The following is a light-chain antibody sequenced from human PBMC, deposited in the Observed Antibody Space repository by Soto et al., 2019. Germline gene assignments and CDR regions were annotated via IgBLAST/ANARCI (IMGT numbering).Light chain of an antibody. J-gene: IGKJ1*01. CDR3: QQYRRGSST. V-gene: IGKV1-5*03. CDR1: QSISSW. Sequence: DIQMTQSPSTLSASVGDRVTITCRASQSISSWLAWYQQTPGKAPKLLIYMASSLQSGVPSRFSGSESGTEFTLPLSGLQPDDFATYSCQQYRRGSSTFGQGTKVAIK. CDR2: MAS.